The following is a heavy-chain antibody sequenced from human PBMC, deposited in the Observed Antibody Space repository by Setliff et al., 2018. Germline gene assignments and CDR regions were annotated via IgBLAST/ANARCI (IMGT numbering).Heavy chain of an antibody. J-gene: IGHJ4*02. V-gene: IGHV1-24*01. Sequence: ASVKVSCKVSGYRLIEVSMHWVRQAPGKGLEWMGGFDPEDGEKIYAQKFQGRVTMTEDTATDTAYLELSSLRTEDTAVYYCARDGEYDYGDYVRFDYWGQGTLVTVSS. CDR3: ARDGEYDYGDYVRFDY. CDR1: GYRLIEVS. CDR2: FDPEDGEK. D-gene: IGHD4-17*01.